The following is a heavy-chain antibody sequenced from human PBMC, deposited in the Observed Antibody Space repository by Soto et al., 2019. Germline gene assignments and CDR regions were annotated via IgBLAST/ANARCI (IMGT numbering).Heavy chain of an antibody. CDR2: IYPGDSDT. CDR1: GYSFTSYW. Sequence: PGESLKISCKGSGYSFTSYWIGWVRQMPGKGLEWMGIIYPGDSDTRYSPSFQGQVTISADKSISTAYLQWSSLKASDTAMYYCARQPPGLDIVVVPAAKLDYYYGMDVWGQGTTVTVSS. J-gene: IGHJ6*02. CDR3: ARQPPGLDIVVVPAAKLDYYYGMDV. D-gene: IGHD2-2*01. V-gene: IGHV5-51*01.